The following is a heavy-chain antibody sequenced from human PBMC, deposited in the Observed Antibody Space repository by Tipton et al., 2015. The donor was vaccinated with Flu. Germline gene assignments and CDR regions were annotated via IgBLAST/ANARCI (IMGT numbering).Heavy chain of an antibody. CDR2: ISAYNGNT. V-gene: IGHV1-18*01. D-gene: IGHD4-23*01. CDR1: GYTFTSYG. J-gene: IGHJ3*02. Sequence: QVQLVQSGAEVKKPGASVKVSCKASGYTFTSYGISWVRQAPGQGLEWMGWISAYNGNTNYAQKLQGRVTMTTDTSTSTAYMELRSGRSADTAVFFCAGEGRWLAKPVAFDTWAKGPMAPVSS. CDR3: AGEGRWLAKPVAFDT.